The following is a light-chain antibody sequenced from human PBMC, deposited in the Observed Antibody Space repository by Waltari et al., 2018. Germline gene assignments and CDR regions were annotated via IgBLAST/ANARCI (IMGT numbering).Light chain of an antibody. V-gene: IGLV2-11*01. Sequence: QSALTQPRSVSGSPGQSVTISCTGTSSDFGGYNYVSWYQQHPVKAPKLMIYEVSKRPSVVPGRFSGSKSCNTASLTISGLQAEDEADYYCCSYAGSYTFVFGTGTKVTVL. CDR1: SSDFGGYNY. J-gene: IGLJ1*01. CDR3: CSYAGSYTFV. CDR2: EVS.